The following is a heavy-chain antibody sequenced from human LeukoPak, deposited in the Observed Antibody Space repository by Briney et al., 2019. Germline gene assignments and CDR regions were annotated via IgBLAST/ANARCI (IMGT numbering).Heavy chain of an antibody. D-gene: IGHD5-24*01. CDR1: GFTFSRYW. Sequence: PGGSLRLSCAASGFTFSRYWMHWVRQAPGKGLVWVSRIKSDGSSTNYADSVKGRFTISRDNAKSTLYLQMNSLRAEDTAVYYCARDGYNSDFGDYWGQGTLVTVSS. CDR3: ARDGYNSDFGDY. J-gene: IGHJ4*02. V-gene: IGHV3-74*01. CDR2: IKSDGSST.